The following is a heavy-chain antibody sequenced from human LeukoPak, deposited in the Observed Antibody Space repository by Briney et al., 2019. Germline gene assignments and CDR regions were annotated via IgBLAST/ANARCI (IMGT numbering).Heavy chain of an antibody. CDR3: ARGSVAARPNYYYMDV. Sequence: SETLPLTCAVYGGSFSDYYWSWIRQPPGKGLEWIGEINHSGSTNYNPSLKSRVTIPVDTSKNQFSLKLSSVTAADTAVYYCARGSVAARPNYYYMDVWGKGTTVTVSS. J-gene: IGHJ6*03. D-gene: IGHD6-6*01. CDR2: INHSGST. CDR1: GGSFSDYY. V-gene: IGHV4-34*01.